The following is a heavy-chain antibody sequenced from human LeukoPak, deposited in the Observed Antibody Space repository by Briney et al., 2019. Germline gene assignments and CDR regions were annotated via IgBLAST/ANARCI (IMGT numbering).Heavy chain of an antibody. D-gene: IGHD2-2*01. CDR3: ARGQMDCSSTSCYDAFDI. Sequence: ASVKVSCKASGGTFSSYAISWVRQAPGQGLEWMGGIIPIFGTANYAQKFQGRVTITTDESTSTAYMELSSLRSEDTAVYYCARGQMDCSSTSCYDAFDIWGQGTMVTVSS. CDR1: GGTFSSYA. V-gene: IGHV1-69*05. J-gene: IGHJ3*02. CDR2: IIPIFGTA.